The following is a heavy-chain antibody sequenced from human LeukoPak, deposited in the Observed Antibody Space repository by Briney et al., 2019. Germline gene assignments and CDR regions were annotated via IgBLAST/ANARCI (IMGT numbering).Heavy chain of an antibody. J-gene: IGHJ4*02. CDR1: GGSISSYY. D-gene: IGHD3-16*02. Sequence: PSETLSLTCTVSGGSISSYYWSWIRQPPGKGLEWIGYIYYSGSTNYNPSLKSRVTISVDTSKNQFSLKLSSVTAADTAVYYCARLYYDYVRGSYRQDGGDYWGQGTLVTVSS. CDR2: IYYSGST. CDR3: ARLYYDYVRGSYRQDGGDY. V-gene: IGHV4-59*01.